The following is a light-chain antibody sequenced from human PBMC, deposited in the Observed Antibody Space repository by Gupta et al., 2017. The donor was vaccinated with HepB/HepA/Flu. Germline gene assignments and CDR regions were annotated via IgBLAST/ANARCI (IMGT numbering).Light chain of an antibody. V-gene: IGKV3-20*01. CDR3: QHDGTSLNT. CDR1: QNVNSRY. CDR2: SAS. J-gene: IGKJ2*01. Sequence: EIMLTQSPGTLSLSPGERATLSCKASQNVNSRYLAWYQQRPGQAPRLLIYSASNRATGIPDRFSGSGSGTEFTLTISRLEPEDFAVYYCQHDGTSLNTFGQGTKLQIK.